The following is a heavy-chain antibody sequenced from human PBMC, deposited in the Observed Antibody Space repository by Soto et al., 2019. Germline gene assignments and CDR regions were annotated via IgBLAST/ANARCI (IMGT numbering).Heavy chain of an antibody. D-gene: IGHD1-26*01. CDR3: ARGSGSYYRGYYFDY. CDR1: GYTFTGYY. J-gene: IGHJ4*02. Sequence: QVQLVQSGAEVKKPGASVKVSCKASGYTFTGYYMHWVRQAPGQGLEWMGWINPNSGGTNYAQKFQGRVTMTRDTSIITAYMELSRLRSDDTAVYYCARGSGSYYRGYYFDYWGQGTLVTVSS. V-gene: IGHV1-2*02. CDR2: INPNSGGT.